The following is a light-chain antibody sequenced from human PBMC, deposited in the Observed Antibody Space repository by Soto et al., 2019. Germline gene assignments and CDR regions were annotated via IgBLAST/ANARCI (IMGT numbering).Light chain of an antibody. CDR1: QSIDKW. CDR3: QQYKIYPT. CDR2: EAS. Sequence: DIQMTQFPSTLSASVGDRVTITCRASQSIDKWLAWYQQKPGKAPNLLIYEASNLEGGVPARFSGSRSGTDFTLTISSLQPDDFATYYCQQYKIYPTFGQGTKVETK. V-gene: IGKV1-5*03. J-gene: IGKJ1*01.